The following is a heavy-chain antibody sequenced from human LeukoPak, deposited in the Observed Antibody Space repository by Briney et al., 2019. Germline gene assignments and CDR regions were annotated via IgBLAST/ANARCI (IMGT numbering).Heavy chain of an antibody. CDR3: DV. Sequence: PGGSLRLSCSASGFTFSRHHMTWVRQAPGKGLEWVSSIRATSTFIEDADSVKGRFTISRDNAKNSVYYCATIPTGGLVRAGVIDVWGQGTTVTVSS. V-gene: IGHV3-21*01. CDR1: GFTFSRHH. J-gene: IGHJ6*02. D-gene: IGHD2-21*01. CDR2: IRATSTFI.